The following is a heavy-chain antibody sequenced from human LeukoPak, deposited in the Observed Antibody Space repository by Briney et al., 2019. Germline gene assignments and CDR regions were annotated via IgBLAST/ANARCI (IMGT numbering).Heavy chain of an antibody. CDR1: GFTFSDYY. Sequence: GGSLRLSCAASGFTFSDYYMSWIRQAPGKGLEWVSYISSSGSTIYYADSVKGRFTISRDNAKNSLYLQMNSLRADDTAVYYCARKGKWLQRGAFDIWGQGTMVTVSS. V-gene: IGHV3-11*01. J-gene: IGHJ3*02. CDR3: ARKGKWLQRGAFDI. D-gene: IGHD5-12*01. CDR2: ISSSGSTI.